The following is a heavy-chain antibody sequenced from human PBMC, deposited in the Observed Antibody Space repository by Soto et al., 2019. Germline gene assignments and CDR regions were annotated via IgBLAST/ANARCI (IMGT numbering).Heavy chain of an antibody. CDR1: GFTFSSYS. CDR3: ARDPESRYSSGWYLLGGWFDP. CDR2: ISSSSSTI. J-gene: IGHJ5*02. V-gene: IGHV3-48*02. Sequence: GGSLGLSCAASGFTFSSYSMNWVRQAPGKGLEWVSYISSSSSTIYYADSVKGRFTISRDNAKNSLYLQMNSLRDEDTAVYYCARDPESRYSSGWYLLGGWFDPWGQGTLVTVSS. D-gene: IGHD6-19*01.